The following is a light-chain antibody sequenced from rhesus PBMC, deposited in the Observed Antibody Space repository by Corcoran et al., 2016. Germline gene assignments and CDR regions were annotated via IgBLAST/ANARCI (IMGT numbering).Light chain of an antibody. J-gene: IGKJ3*01. V-gene: IGKV2-86*01. CDR1: QSLLDSEDGNIY. CDR3: RQYTHIPFT. CDR2: EVS. Sequence: ETVMTQTPLSLPVTPGEPASISCRSSQSLLDSEDGNIYLDWYLQKLCHSQQALVYEVSNRASGVPDRFRGRGSDNDFTLKIRRVEAEDVGLYYWRQYTHIPFTFGPGTKLEI.